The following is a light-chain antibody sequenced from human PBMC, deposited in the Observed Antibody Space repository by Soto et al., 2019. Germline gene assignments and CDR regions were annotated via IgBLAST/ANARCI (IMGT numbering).Light chain of an antibody. CDR1: EDVASN. V-gene: IGKV3-15*01. Sequence: EIVMTQSPDTLSVSPGERVTLSCRASEDVASNLAWYQQKVGQVPRLVIYGASSRAAGMPARFSASGSGTEFSLTISSLQSEDFGIYYWQQYNQWPSWTFGQGTRVDI. CDR3: QQYNQWPSWT. J-gene: IGKJ1*01. CDR2: GAS.